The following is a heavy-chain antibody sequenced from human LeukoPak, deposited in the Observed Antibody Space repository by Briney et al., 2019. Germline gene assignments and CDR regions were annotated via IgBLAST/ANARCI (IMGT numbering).Heavy chain of an antibody. CDR1: GITFRSYT. D-gene: IGHD6-19*01. Sequence: GGSLRLSCSGSGITFRSYTMTWVRQAPGKGLEWVSSIDGDGTLKYYADSLKGRFTISRDNANNSVYLQMNSLTADDSGLYFCARDYSSGWFGKGAYWGQGTRVLVSS. J-gene: IGHJ4*02. CDR3: ARDYSSGWFGKGAY. CDR2: IDGDGTLK. V-gene: IGHV3-21*06.